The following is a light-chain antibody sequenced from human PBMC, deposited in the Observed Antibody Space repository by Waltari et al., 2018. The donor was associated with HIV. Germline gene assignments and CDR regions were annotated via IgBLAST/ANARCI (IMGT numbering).Light chain of an antibody. CDR3: QQRSNWPPLT. Sequence: EIVLTQSPATLSLSPGERATLSCRASQSVSSYLAWYQQKPGQAPRLLISDASNRATGIPARFSGSGSGTDLTLTISSLEPEDFAVYYWQQRSNWPPLTFGGGTKVEIK. J-gene: IGKJ4*01. CDR1: QSVSSY. V-gene: IGKV3-11*01. CDR2: DAS.